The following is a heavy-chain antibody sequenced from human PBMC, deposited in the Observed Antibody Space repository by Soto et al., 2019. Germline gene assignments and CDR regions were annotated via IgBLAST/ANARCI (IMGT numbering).Heavy chain of an antibody. V-gene: IGHV5-51*01. D-gene: IGHD2-15*01. CDR3: ARHGVVVVAATPRYYGMDV. CDR1: GYSLTSYW. CDR2: IYPGDSDT. Sequence: PGESLKISCKGSGYSLTSYWIGWVRQMPGKGLEWMGIIYPGDSDTRYSPSFQGQVTISADKSISTAYLQWSSLKASDTAMYYCARHGVVVVAATPRYYGMDVWGQGTTVTVSS. J-gene: IGHJ6*02.